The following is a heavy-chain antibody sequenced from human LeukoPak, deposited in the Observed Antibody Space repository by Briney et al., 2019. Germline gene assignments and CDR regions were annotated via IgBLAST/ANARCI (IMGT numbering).Heavy chain of an antibody. CDR1: GFTFSSYS. CDR3: ATVNYDILTGYYPPPVY. V-gene: IGHV3-21*01. CDR2: ISSSSSYI. D-gene: IGHD3-9*01. Sequence: GGSLRLSCAASGFTFSSYSMNWVRQAPGKGLEWVSSISSSSSYIYYADSVKGRFTISRDNAKNSLYLQMNSLRAEDTAVYYCATVNYDILTGYYPPPVYWGQGTLVTVSS. J-gene: IGHJ4*02.